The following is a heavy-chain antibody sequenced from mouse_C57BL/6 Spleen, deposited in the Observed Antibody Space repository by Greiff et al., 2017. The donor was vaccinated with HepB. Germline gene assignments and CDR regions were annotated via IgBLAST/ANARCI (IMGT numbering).Heavy chain of an antibody. CDR3: ARDYYGSSHWYFDV. V-gene: IGHV5-4*01. CDR2: ISDGGSYT. Sequence: EVQGVESGGGLVKPGGSLKLSCAASGFTFSSYAMSWVRQTPEKRLEWVATISDGGSYTYYPDNVKGRFTISRDNAKNNLYLQMSHLKSEDTAMYYWARDYYGSSHWYFDVWGTGTTVTVSS. D-gene: IGHD1-1*01. CDR1: GFTFSSYA. J-gene: IGHJ1*03.